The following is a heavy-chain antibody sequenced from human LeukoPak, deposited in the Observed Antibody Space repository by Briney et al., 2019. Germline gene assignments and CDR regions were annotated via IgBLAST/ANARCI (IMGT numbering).Heavy chain of an antibody. Sequence: ASVKVSCKVSGHTLTDLSTHWVRQAPGRGLEWMGGIAPEDGETIYAQKFQGRVTMTEDTSTDTAYMELSSLRSEDTAVYYCATGGIYSLLDYWGQGTLVTVSS. V-gene: IGHV1-24*01. J-gene: IGHJ4*02. CDR1: GHTLTDLS. CDR2: IAPEDGET. CDR3: ATGGIYSLLDY. D-gene: IGHD1-26*01.